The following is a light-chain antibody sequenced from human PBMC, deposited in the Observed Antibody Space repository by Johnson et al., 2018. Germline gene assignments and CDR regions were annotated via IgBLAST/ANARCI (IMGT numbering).Light chain of an antibody. CDR2: ENN. Sequence: QSVLTQPPSVSAAPGQKVTISCSGSSSNIGNNYVSWYQQLPGTAPKLLIYENNKRPSGIPDRFSGSKSGTSATLGITGLQTGDAADYYCGTWDSSLSAGNVFGTGTKVPVL. CDR3: GTWDSSLSAGNV. J-gene: IGLJ1*01. V-gene: IGLV1-51*02. CDR1: SSNIGNNY.